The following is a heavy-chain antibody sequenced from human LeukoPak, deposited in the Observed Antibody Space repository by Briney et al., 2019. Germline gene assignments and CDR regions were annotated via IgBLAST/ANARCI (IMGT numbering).Heavy chain of an antibody. V-gene: IGHV4-34*01. J-gene: IGHJ4*02. CDR1: RETFSTYL. Sequence: SETLSLTCAVSRETFSTYLYSWIRQSPGKGLECVGEINHSGSTNYNPSLKSRVTISVDTSRNQFSLRLTSVTAADTAGYYCARGYSSGWYEGFDYWGQGTLVTVSS. D-gene: IGHD6-19*01. CDR2: INHSGST. CDR3: ARGYSSGWYEGFDY.